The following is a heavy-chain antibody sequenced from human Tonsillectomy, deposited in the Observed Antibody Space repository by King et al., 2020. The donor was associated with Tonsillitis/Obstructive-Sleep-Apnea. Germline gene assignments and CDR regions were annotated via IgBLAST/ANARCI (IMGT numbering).Heavy chain of an antibody. V-gene: IGHV2-5*02. Sequence: ITLKESGPTLVKPPQTLTLTCTFSGFSLSSSRVGVGWIRQPPGRALEWLALIYWDDDKRYSPSLRSRLTITRDTSENQVVLTMTNMDPVDTATYYCAPTSCSTTSCPANYWGQGTLVTVSS. CDR3: APTSCSTTSCPANY. J-gene: IGHJ4*02. CDR1: GFSLSSSRVG. CDR2: IYWDDDK. D-gene: IGHD2-2*01.